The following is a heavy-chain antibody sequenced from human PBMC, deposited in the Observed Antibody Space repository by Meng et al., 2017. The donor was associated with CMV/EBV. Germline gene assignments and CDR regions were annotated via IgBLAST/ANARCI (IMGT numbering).Heavy chain of an antibody. J-gene: IGHJ6*02. CDR3: ARVSSPEYYYGMDV. CDR1: GFTFDGYG. Sequence: GGSLRPSCAAPGFTFDGYGMSWVRQAPGKGLEWVSGINWNGGSTGYADSVKGRFTISRDNAKNSLYLQMNSLRAEDTALYHCARVSSPEYYYGMDVWGQGTTVTASS. CDR2: INWNGGST. V-gene: IGHV3-20*01.